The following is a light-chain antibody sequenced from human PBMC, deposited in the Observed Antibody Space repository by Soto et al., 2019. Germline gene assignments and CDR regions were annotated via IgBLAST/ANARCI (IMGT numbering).Light chain of an antibody. CDR3: PAWDDSLNAVV. J-gene: IGLJ2*01. V-gene: IGLV1-44*01. CDR1: SSNVGRNT. Sequence: QSVLTQPPSASGTPGQRVTISCSGSSSNVGRNTVNWYQQLPGTAPKLLIYSNNQRPSGVPDRFSGSKSGTSASLAISGLQSEDEVDHYCPAWDDSLNAVVFGGGTKLTVL. CDR2: SNN.